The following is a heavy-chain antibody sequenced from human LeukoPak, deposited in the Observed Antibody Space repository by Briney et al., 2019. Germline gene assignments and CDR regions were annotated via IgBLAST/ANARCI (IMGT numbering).Heavy chain of an antibody. D-gene: IGHD1-20*01. V-gene: IGHV1-8*03. Sequence: ASVKGSCKASGYTFTSYDINWVRQATGQRLEWMGWMNPNRGNTGYARKFQGRVTITRNTSISTAYMELSSLRSEDTAVYYCARGGRRAGPSITGTSYYYYYMDVWGKGTTVTVSS. CDR2: MNPNRGNT. CDR1: GYTFTSYD. J-gene: IGHJ6*03. CDR3: ARGGRRAGPSITGTSYYYYYMDV.